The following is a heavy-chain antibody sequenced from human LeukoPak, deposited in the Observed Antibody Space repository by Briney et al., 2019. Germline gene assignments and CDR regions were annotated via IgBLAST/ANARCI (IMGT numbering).Heavy chain of an antibody. CDR2: IISVFGRT. Sequence: SVKVSCRASGGTFGSYAINWVRQAPGQGLEWMGAIISVFGRTNYAQKFQGRVTVTTDEPTSTAFMELSSLTSEDTAIYYCVRDKGGLTIMDAFDIWGQGTLVILSS. J-gene: IGHJ3*02. D-gene: IGHD2-8*01. V-gene: IGHV1-69*05. CDR3: VRDKGGLTIMDAFDI. CDR1: GGTFGSYA.